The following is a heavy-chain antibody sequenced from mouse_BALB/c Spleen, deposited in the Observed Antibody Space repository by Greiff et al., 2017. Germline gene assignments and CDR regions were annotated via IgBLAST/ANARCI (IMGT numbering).Heavy chain of an antibody. CDR2: ISNLAYSI. D-gene: IGHD1-1*01. J-gene: IGHJ3*01. Sequence: EVQVVESGGGLVQPGGSRKLSCAASGFTFSDYGMAWVRQAPGKGPEWVGFISNLAYSIYYADTVTGRFTISRENAKNTLYLEMSSLRSEDTAMYYCARAGLRGAWFAYWGQGTMVTVSA. V-gene: IGHV5-15*02. CDR1: GFTFSDYG. CDR3: ARAGLRGAWFAY.